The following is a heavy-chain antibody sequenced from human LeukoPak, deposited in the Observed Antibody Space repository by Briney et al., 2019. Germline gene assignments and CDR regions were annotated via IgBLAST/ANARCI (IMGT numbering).Heavy chain of an antibody. D-gene: IGHD5-12*01. V-gene: IGHV4-59*01. J-gene: IGHJ3*02. Sequence: SETLSLTCTVPGGSLSTYYWTWIRQPPGKGLEWIAYIYYSGSTNYSPSLKSRVTSSVDTSKNQFSLRLSSVTAADTAVYYCARVYGSGYDFRGAFDIWGQGTMVTVSS. CDR3: ARVYGSGYDFRGAFDI. CDR2: IYYSGST. CDR1: GGSLSTYY.